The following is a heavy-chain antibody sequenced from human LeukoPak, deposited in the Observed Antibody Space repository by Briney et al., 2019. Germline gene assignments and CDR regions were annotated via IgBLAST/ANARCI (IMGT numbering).Heavy chain of an antibody. Sequence: PGGSLRLSCAASGFSFITYNMNWVRQAPGKGLEWVSSISSTSSYIYYADSVKGRFTISRDNAKNSLYLQMNSLRAEDTAVYYCARFSYYDILTGYYQTDDYWGQGTLVTVSS. J-gene: IGHJ4*02. V-gene: IGHV3-21*01. D-gene: IGHD3-9*01. CDR1: GFSFITYN. CDR2: ISSTSSYI. CDR3: ARFSYYDILTGYYQTDDY.